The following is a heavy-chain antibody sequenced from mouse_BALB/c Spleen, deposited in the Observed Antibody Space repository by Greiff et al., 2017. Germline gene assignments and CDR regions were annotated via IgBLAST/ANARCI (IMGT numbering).Heavy chain of an antibody. Sequence: QVQLQQPGAELVKPGASVKLSCKASGYTFTSYWMHWVKQRPGQGLEWIGEIDPSDSYTNYNQKFKGKATLTVDKSSSTAYMQLSSLTSEDSAVYYCARGVMITTYYFDYWGQGTTLTVSS. CDR3: ARGVMITTYYFDY. J-gene: IGHJ2*01. CDR2: IDPSDSYT. CDR1: GYTFTSYW. V-gene: IGHV1-69*02. D-gene: IGHD2-4*01.